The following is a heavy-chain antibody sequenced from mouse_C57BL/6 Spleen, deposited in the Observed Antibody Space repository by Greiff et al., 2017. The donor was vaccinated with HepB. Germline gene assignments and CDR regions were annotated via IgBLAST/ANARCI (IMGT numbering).Heavy chain of an antibody. Sequence: QVQLQQSGPELVKPGASVKISCKASGYAFSSSWMNWVKQRPGKGLEWIGRIYPGDGDTNYNGKFKGKATLTADKSSSTAYMQLSSLTSEDSAVYFCARSPYYSNYDAMDYWGQGTSVTVSS. V-gene: IGHV1-82*01. CDR1: GYAFSSSW. J-gene: IGHJ4*01. D-gene: IGHD2-5*01. CDR2: IYPGDGDT. CDR3: ARSPYYSNYDAMDY.